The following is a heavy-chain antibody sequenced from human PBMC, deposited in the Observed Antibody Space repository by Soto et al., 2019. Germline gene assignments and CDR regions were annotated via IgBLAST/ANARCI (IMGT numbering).Heavy chain of an antibody. J-gene: IGHJ4*02. CDR2: ISYDGSNK. CDR1: GFTFSFYG. Sequence: PGGSLRLSCVVSGFTFSFYGMHWVRQARGKGLGWVAVISYDGSNKYYPDSVKGRFTISRDNSKNTLYLQMNSLRAEDTAVYYCAKDQSYLELGLDYWGQGTLVSVSS. CDR3: AKDQSYLELGLDY. V-gene: IGHV3-30*18. D-gene: IGHD6-13*01.